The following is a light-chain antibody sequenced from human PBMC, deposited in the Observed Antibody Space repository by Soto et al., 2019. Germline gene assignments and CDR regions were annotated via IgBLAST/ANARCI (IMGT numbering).Light chain of an antibody. CDR1: QSISSW. V-gene: IGKV1-5*01. Sequence: DIQMTQSPSPPSASVGDRVTIPCRASQSISSWLAWYQQKPGKAPKLLIYDASKLQSGVPASFSGSESGTEFTLTIASLQPDDFATYYCQQYYNYSTFGQGTKVDI. CDR2: DAS. J-gene: IGKJ1*01. CDR3: QQYYNYST.